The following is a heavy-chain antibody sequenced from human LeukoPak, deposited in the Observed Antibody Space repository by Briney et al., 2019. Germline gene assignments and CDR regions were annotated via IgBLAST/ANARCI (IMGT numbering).Heavy chain of an antibody. J-gene: IGHJ4*02. D-gene: IGHD6-13*01. Sequence: SETLTLTCTVSGGSISSYYWSWIRQPPGKGLEWIGYIYYSGSTNYNPSLKSRVTISVDTSKNQFSLKLSSVTAADTAVYYCARTIAAAATDPGYFDYWGQGTLVTVSS. CDR3: ARTIAAAATDPGYFDY. V-gene: IGHV4-59*01. CDR2: IYYSGST. CDR1: GGSISSYY.